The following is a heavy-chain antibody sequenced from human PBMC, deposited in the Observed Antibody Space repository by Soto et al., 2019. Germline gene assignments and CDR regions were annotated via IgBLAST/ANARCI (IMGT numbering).Heavy chain of an antibody. CDR3: AKDKATENWFDP. Sequence: PGGSLRLSCAASGFTFSSYGMHWVRQAPGKGLEWVAVISYDGSNKYYAGSVKGRFTISRDNSKNTLYLQMNSLRAEDTAVYYCAKDKATENWFDPWGQGTLVTVSS. CDR2: ISYDGSNK. J-gene: IGHJ5*02. V-gene: IGHV3-30*18. CDR1: GFTFSSYG.